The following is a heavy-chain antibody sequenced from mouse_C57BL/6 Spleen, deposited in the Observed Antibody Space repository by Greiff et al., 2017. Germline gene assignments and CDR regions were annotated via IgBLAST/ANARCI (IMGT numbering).Heavy chain of an antibody. Sequence: QVQLQQPGAELVMPGASVKLSCKASGYTFTSYWMHWVKQRPGQGLEWIGEIDPSDSYPNYNQQFKGKSTLTVDKSSSTAYMQLSSLTSEDSAVYYCARKADGYYVDYYAMDYWGQGTSVTVSS. J-gene: IGHJ4*01. D-gene: IGHD2-3*01. CDR3: ARKADGYYVDYYAMDY. CDR1: GYTFTSYW. V-gene: IGHV1-69*01. CDR2: IDPSDSYP.